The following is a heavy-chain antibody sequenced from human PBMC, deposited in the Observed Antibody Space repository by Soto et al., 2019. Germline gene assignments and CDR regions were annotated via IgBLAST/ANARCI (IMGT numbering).Heavy chain of an antibody. CDR1: GFTFSSYG. CDR3: VVDTSGLLDY. CDR2: IWFDGNKK. V-gene: IGHV3-33*03. D-gene: IGHD3-22*01. Sequence: GGSLRLSCAASGFTFSSYGMHWVRQAPGKGLEWVAVIWFDGNKKYYGDSVRGRFTISRDNSKNTLYLEMNSLRAEDTAVYYCVVDTSGLLDYWGQGTLVTVSA. J-gene: IGHJ4*02.